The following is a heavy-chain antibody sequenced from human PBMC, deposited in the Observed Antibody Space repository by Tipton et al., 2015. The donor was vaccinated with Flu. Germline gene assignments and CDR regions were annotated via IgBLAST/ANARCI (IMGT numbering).Heavy chain of an antibody. D-gene: IGHD1-26*01. Sequence: LRLSCTVSGGSISSENYYWNWIRQPAGKGLEWIGRIYTSGSTNYNPSLKSRVTISVDTSKNQFSLKLSSVTAADTAVYYCARWDFGRDWFDPWGQGTLVTAS. J-gene: IGHJ5*02. V-gene: IGHV4-61*02. CDR3: ARWDFGRDWFDP. CDR2: IYTSGST. CDR1: GGSISSENYY.